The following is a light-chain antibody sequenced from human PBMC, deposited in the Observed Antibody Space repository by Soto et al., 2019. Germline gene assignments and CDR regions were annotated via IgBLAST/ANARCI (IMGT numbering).Light chain of an antibody. Sequence: QPVLTQPPSASGTPGQRVTISCSGSSSNIGSNTVNWYQQLPGTTPKLLMYNNNQRPSGVPDRFSGSKSGTSASLAISGLQSEDEADYYCAAWDDSLNGPVFGGGTKLTVL. CDR1: SSNIGSNT. J-gene: IGLJ2*01. CDR3: AAWDDSLNGPV. CDR2: NNN. V-gene: IGLV1-44*01.